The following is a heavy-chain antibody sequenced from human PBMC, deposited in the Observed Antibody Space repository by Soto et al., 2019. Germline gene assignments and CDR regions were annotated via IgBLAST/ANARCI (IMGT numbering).Heavy chain of an antibody. CDR2: ISYDGSNK. D-gene: IGHD2-15*01. V-gene: IGHV3-30-3*01. CDR3: ARGGPVEMATRFDP. J-gene: IGHJ5*02. CDR1: GFTFSSYA. Sequence: GGSLRLSCAASGFTFSSYAMHWVRQAPGKGLEWVAVISYDGSNKYYADSVKGRFTISRDNSKNTLYLQMNSLRAEDTAVYYCARGGPVEMATRFDPWGQGTLVTVSS.